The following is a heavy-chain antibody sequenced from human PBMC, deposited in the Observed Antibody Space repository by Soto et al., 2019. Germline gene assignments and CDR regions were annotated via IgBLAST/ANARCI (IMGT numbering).Heavy chain of an antibody. Sequence: GESLKISCKGSGYSFTSYWIGWVRQMPGKGLEWMGIIYPGDSDTRYSPSFQGQVTISADKSIGTAYLQWSSLKASDTAMYYCARLFSGDEHYYYCYCMDVWGQGTTVTVSS. CDR2: IYPGDSDT. CDR1: GYSFTSYW. V-gene: IGHV5-51*01. J-gene: IGHJ6*02. D-gene: IGHD5-12*01. CDR3: ARLFSGDEHYYYCYCMDV.